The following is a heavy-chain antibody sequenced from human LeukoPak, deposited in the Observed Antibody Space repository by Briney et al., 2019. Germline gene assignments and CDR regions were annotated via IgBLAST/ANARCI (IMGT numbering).Heavy chain of an antibody. Sequence: SETLSLTCTVSGGSISSYYWSWIRQPPGKGLEWIGYIYYSGSTNYNPSLKSRVTISVDTSKNQFSLKLSSVTAADTAVYYCARYCSSTSCYDSDAFDIWGQGTMVTVSS. CDR2: IYYSGST. CDR1: GGSISSYY. CDR3: ARYCSSTSCYDSDAFDI. J-gene: IGHJ3*02. D-gene: IGHD2-2*01. V-gene: IGHV4-59*01.